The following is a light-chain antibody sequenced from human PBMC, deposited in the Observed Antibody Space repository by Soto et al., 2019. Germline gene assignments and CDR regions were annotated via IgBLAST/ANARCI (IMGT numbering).Light chain of an antibody. J-gene: IGLJ1*01. V-gene: IGLV2-14*01. CDR3: SSYTSSSTYV. CDR2: EVS. CDR1: SSDVGGYSY. Sequence: SALTQPASVSGSPGQSITISCTGTSSDVGGYSYVSWYQQHPGKAPKLMIYEVSNRPSGVSNRFSGSKSGNTASLTISGLQAEDGADYYCSSYTSSSTYVFGTGTKVTVL.